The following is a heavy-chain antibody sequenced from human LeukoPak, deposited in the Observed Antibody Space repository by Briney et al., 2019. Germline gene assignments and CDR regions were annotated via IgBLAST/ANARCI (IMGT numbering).Heavy chain of an antibody. D-gene: IGHD6-19*01. V-gene: IGHV3-53*01. CDR2: IYSGGST. CDR3: ARVSGSGWSRYYFDY. J-gene: IGHJ4*02. CDR1: GFTVSSNY. Sequence: GGSLRLSCAASGFTVSSNYMSWVRQAPGKGLEWVSVIYSGGSTYYADSVKGRFTISRDNAKNTVYLQMNSLRAEDTAVYYCARVSGSGWSRYYFDYWGQGTLVTVSS.